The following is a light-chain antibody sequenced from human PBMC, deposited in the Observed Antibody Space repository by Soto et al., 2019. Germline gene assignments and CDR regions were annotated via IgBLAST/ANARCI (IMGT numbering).Light chain of an antibody. CDR1: QSISSW. CDR2: KAS. J-gene: IGKJ1*01. CDR3: QQYNSYWS. Sequence: DIQMTQSPFTLAASVGDRVTITCRASQSISSWLAWYQQKPGKAPKLLIYKASSLESGVPSRFSGSGSGTEFTLTNSSLQPDDFATYYGQQYNSYWSFGQGTKVEIK. V-gene: IGKV1-5*03.